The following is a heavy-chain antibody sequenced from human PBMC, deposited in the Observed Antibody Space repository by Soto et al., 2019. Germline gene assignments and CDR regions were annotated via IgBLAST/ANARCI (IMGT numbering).Heavy chain of an antibody. CDR1: GFSLSTRDVG. CDR2: VYWDDSK. V-gene: IGHV2-5*02. CDR3: AHCRGGVASF. D-gene: IGHD2-2*01. J-gene: IGHJ4*02. Sequence: QITLNESGPTLVKPTQTLTLTCTFSGFSLSTRDVGVGWIRQPPGEALEWLGVVYWDDSKTYSPSLESRLTIPKDTSQKQVVLRMPKMDPVDTATYYCAHCRGGVASFWGQGTLVTVSS.